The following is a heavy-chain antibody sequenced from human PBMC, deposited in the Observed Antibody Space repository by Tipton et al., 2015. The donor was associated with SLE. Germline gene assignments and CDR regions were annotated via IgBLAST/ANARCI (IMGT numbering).Heavy chain of an antibody. CDR3: ARGPQLGTWDAFDI. V-gene: IGHV3-9*01. D-gene: IGHD3-16*01. J-gene: IGHJ3*02. CDR1: GFTFDDYA. CDR2: ISWNSGTI. Sequence: AVSGFTFDDYAMHWVRQAPGKGLEWVSGISWNSGTIAYADSVKGRFTISRDNAKKSLSLQMDSLRAEDTAVYYCARGPQLGTWDAFDIWGQGTMVTVSS.